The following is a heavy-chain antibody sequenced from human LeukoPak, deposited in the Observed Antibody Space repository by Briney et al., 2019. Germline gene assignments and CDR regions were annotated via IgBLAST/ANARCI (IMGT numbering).Heavy chain of an antibody. J-gene: IGHJ4*02. Sequence: KSSETLSLTCTVSGGSISSYYWSWIRQPPGKGLEWIGYIYYSGSTNYNPSLKSRVTISVDTSKNQFSLKLSSVTAADTAVYYCARHRKVNDYGDYGVDYWGQGTLVTVSS. CDR2: IYYSGST. CDR1: GGSISSYY. CDR3: ARHRKVNDYGDYGVDY. D-gene: IGHD4-17*01. V-gene: IGHV4-59*08.